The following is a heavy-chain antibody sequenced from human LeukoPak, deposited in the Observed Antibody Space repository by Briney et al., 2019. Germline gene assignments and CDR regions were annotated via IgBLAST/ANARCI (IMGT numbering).Heavy chain of an antibody. CDR2: IYYSGST. CDR3: ARGTGYSSGWYSSQGGGYGMDV. Sequence: SETLSLTCTVSGGSISSGGYYWSWIRQHPGKGLEWIGYIYYSGSTYYNPSLKSRVTISVDTSKNQFSLKLSSVTAADTAVYYCARGTGYSSGWYSSQGGGYGMDVWGQGTTVTASS. D-gene: IGHD6-19*01. J-gene: IGHJ6*02. CDR1: GGSISSGGYY. V-gene: IGHV4-31*03.